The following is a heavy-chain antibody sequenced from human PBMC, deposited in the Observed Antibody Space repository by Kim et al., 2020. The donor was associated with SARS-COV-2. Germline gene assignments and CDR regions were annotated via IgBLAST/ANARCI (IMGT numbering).Heavy chain of an antibody. V-gene: IGHV4-39*07. J-gene: IGHJ4*02. D-gene: IGHD5-18*01. Sequence: SETLSLTCTVSGGSISSSSYYWGWIRQPPGKGLEWIGSIYYSGSTYYNPSLKSRVTISVDTSKNQFSLKLSSVTAADTAVYYCARTNVDTALFDYWGQGTLVTVSS. CDR3: ARTNVDTALFDY. CDR2: IYYSGST. CDR1: GGSISSSSYY.